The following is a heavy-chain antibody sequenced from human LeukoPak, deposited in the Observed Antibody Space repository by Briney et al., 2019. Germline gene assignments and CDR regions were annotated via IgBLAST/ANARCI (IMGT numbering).Heavy chain of an antibody. D-gene: IGHD3-9*01. CDR2: MSPHSGNT. V-gene: IGHV1-8*02. J-gene: IGHJ4*02. CDR3: ARIPDILTDFDY. CDR1: GYTFTSSD. Sequence: ASVKVSCKASGYTFTSSDINWVRQATGQGLEWMGSMSPHSGNTGSAQKFQGRVTMTRDTSISTAYMDLSRLRSDDTAVYYCARIPDILTDFDYWGRGTLVTVSS.